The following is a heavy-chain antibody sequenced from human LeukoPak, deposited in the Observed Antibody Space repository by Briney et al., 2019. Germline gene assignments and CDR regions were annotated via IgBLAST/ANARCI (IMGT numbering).Heavy chain of an antibody. Sequence: GGSLRLSCAASGFTFSSYAMHWVRQAPGKGLEWVAVISYDGSNKYYADSVKGRFTISRDNSKNTLYLQMNSLRTEDTAVYYCAKGGTAVDYYDSSEGYFDYWGQGTLVTVSS. J-gene: IGHJ4*02. CDR3: AKGGTAVDYYDSSEGYFDY. CDR1: GFTFSSYA. CDR2: ISYDGSNK. V-gene: IGHV3-30*04. D-gene: IGHD3-22*01.